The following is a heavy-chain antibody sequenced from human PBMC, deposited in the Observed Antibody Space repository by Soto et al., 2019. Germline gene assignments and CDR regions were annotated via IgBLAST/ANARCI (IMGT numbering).Heavy chain of an antibody. CDR2: ISGSGGST. D-gene: IGHD3-3*01. CDR3: AKGHHRGDGVVNYYFDY. V-gene: IGHV3-23*01. CDR1: GFTFSSYA. J-gene: IGHJ4*02. Sequence: GGSLRLSCAASGFTFSSYAMSWVRQAPGKGLEWVSAISGSGGSTYYADSVKGRFTISRDNSKNTLYLQMNSLRAEDTAVYYCAKGHHRGDGVVNYYFDYWGQGTLVTVSS.